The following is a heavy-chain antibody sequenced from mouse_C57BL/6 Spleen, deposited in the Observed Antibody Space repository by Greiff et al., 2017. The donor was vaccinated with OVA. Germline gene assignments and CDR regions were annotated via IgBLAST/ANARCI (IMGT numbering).Heavy chain of an antibody. CDR2: INYDGSST. CDR3: ARLLYYFDY. CDR1: GFTFSDYY. V-gene: IGHV5-16*01. J-gene: IGHJ2*01. Sequence: EVQLQESEGGLVQPGSSMKLSCTASGFTFSDYYMAWVRQVPEKGLEWVANINYDGSSTYYLDSLKSRFIISRDNAKNILYLQMSSLKSEDTATYYCARLLYYFDYWGQGTTLTVSS. D-gene: IGHD1-1*01.